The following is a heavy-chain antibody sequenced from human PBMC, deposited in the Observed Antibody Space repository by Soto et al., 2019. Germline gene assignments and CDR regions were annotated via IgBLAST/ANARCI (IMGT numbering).Heavy chain of an antibody. D-gene: IGHD3-10*01. CDR2: IYYSGST. Sequence: TSETLSLTCTVSGGSISSYHWSWIRQDPGKGLEWIGNIYYSGSTNYNPSLKSRVTISVDTSKEQFSLRLSSVTAADTAVYYCARVGYGSLIDYWGQGTLVTVSS. CDR1: GGSISSYH. J-gene: IGHJ4*02. V-gene: IGHV4-59*01. CDR3: ARVGYGSLIDY.